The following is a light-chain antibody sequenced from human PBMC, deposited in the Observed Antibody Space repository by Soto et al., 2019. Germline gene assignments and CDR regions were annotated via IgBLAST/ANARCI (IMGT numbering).Light chain of an antibody. V-gene: IGLV2-14*01. CDR3: SSYTSSSTYV. CDR2: EVS. Sequence: QSVLTQPASVSGSPGQSITISCTGTSXDVGGYNYVSWYQQHPGKAPKLMIYEVSNRPSGVSNRFSGSKSGNTASLTIPGLQAEDEADYYCSSYTSSSTYVFGTGTKVIVL. J-gene: IGLJ1*01. CDR1: SXDVGGYNY.